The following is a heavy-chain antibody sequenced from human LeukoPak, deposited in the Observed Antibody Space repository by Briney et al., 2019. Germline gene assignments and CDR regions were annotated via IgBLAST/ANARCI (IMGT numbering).Heavy chain of an antibody. CDR1: GYTFTGYY. CDR2: INPNSGGT. V-gene: IGHV1-2*02. D-gene: IGHD2/OR15-2a*01. J-gene: IGHJ5*02. Sequence: ASVKVSCKASGYTFTGYYLHWVRQAPGQGLEWMGWINPNSGGTIYAQNFQGRVTMTRDTSISTAYMELSRLRSDDTAVYYCARDQRVIVAPNWFDPWGQGTLVTVSS. CDR3: ARDQRVIVAPNWFDP.